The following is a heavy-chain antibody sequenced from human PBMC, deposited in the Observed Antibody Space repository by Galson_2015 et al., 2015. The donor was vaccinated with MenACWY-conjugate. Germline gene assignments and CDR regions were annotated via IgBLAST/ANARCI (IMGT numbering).Heavy chain of an antibody. V-gene: IGHV3-30*04. J-gene: IGHJ4*02. Sequence: SLRLSCAASGFTFSSYAMHWVRQAPGKGLEWVAVIPYDGSNKYYADSVKGRFTISRDNSKNTLYLQMNSLRAEDTAVYYCARGVFPSDYWGQGTLVTVSS. D-gene: IGHD2-21*01. CDR3: ARGVFPSDY. CDR1: GFTFSSYA. CDR2: IPYDGSNK.